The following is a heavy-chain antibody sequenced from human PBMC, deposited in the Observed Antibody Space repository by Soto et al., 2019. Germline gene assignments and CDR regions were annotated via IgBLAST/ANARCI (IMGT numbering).Heavy chain of an antibody. D-gene: IGHD1-26*01. V-gene: IGHV1-2*02. CDR1: GYTFSDYF. J-gene: IGHJ6*02. CDR3: ARIKWGLDYYSGMDV. Sequence: QVQLVQSGAEVRKSGASVKVSCKASGYTFSDYFIQWLRQAPGQGLEWVAWINPKTAATNYAKKFQGRVTGTSGTSFSTAYLELTRLRPDDTALYYCARIKWGLDYYSGMDVWGQGTAVSVTS. CDR2: INPKTAAT.